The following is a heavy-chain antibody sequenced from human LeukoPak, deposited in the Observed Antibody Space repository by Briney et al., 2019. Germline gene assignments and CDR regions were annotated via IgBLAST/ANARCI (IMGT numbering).Heavy chain of an antibody. V-gene: IGHV7-4-1*02. D-gene: IGHD1/OR15-1a*01. J-gene: IGHJ4*02. CDR2: IDTNTGNP. CDR3: ARQLEQFAGVY. CDR1: GYTFTSYA. Sequence: ASVKVSCKASGYTFTSYAMNWVRQVPGQGLKFMGWIDTNTGNPTYAQGFTGRFVFSLDTSVSTAYLQISSLKTEDTAVYYCARQLEQFAGVYWGQGTLVTVSP.